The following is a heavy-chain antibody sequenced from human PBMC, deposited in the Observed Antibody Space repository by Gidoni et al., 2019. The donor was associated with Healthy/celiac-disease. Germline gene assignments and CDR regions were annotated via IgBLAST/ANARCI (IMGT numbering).Heavy chain of an antibody. J-gene: IGHJ4*02. CDR2: ISAYNGNT. Sequence: QVQLVQSGAEVKKPGDSVKVSCKASGYTFTSSGISWVRQAPGQGLEWMGWISAYNGNTNDAQKLQDRVTMTTDTATSTAYMELRSLRSDDTAVYYCARYLVFGVVIQVGYFDYWGQGTLVTVSS. V-gene: IGHV1-18*01. D-gene: IGHD3-3*01. CDR3: ARYLVFGVVIQVGYFDY. CDR1: GYTFTSSG.